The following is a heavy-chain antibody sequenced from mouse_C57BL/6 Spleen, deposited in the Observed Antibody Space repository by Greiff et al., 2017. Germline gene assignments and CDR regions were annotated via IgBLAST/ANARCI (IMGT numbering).Heavy chain of an antibody. J-gene: IGHJ3*01. CDR1: GYTFTSYW. V-gene: IGHV1-53*01. D-gene: IGHD2-2*01. CDR3: ATTTMVTTGFAY. CDR2: INPSNGGT. Sequence: QVQLQQPGTELVKPGASVKLSCKASGYTFTSYWMHWVQQRPGQGLEWIGNINPSNGGTNYNEKFKSKATLTVDKSSSTAYMQLSSLTSEDSAVYYCATTTMVTTGFAYWGQGTLVTVSA.